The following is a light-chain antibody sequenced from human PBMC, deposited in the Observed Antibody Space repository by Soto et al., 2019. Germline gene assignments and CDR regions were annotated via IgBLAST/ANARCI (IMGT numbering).Light chain of an antibody. J-gene: IGKJ2*01. CDR1: QCVSSSY. Sequence: ELVLTQSPGTLSLSPGERATLSCRASQCVSSSYLAWYQQKPGQAPRLLIYAASSRATGIPDRFSGSGSGTDFTLTISRLEPEDFAVYFCQQYGTSLPFTFGQGTKVDIK. CDR2: AAS. CDR3: QQYGTSLPFT. V-gene: IGKV3-20*01.